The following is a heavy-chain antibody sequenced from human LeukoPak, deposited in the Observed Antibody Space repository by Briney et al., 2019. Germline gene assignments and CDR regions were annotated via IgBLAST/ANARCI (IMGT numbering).Heavy chain of an antibody. CDR3: ARDSVAGQRGYFQH. J-gene: IGHJ1*01. Sequence: ASVKVSCKASGYTFTSYGISWVRQAPGQGLEWMGWSSAYNGNTDYAQKFQGRVTMTTDTSTSTAYMELRSLRSDDTAVYYCARDSVAGQRGYFQHWGQGTLVTVSS. CDR2: SSAYNGNT. D-gene: IGHD6-19*01. V-gene: IGHV1-18*01. CDR1: GYTFTSYG.